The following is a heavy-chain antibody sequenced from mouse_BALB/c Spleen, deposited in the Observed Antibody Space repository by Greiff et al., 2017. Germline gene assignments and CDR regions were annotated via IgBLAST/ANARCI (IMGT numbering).Heavy chain of an antibody. J-gene: IGHJ4*01. CDR3: ARDAVYAMDY. CDR1: GYSITSDYA. CDR2: ISYSGST. Sequence: ESGPGLVKPSQSLSLTCTVTGYSITSDYAWNWIRQFPGNKLEWMGYISYSGSTSYNPSLKSRISITRDTSKNQFFLQLNSVTTEDTATYYCARDAVYAMDYWGQGTSVTVSS. V-gene: IGHV3-2*02.